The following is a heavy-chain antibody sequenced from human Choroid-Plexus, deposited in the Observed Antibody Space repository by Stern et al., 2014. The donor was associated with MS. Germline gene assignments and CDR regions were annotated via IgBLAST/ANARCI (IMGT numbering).Heavy chain of an antibody. CDR1: GYIFTGYY. CDR2: INPNTGGT. J-gene: IGHJ6*02. D-gene: IGHD3-3*01. CDR3: ARDQRGITIFGVVTDYYYLGMDV. Sequence: VQLEESGAEVKKPGASVKVSCKTSGYIFTGYYIHWVRQAPGQGLEWMAWINPNTGGTKYAQKFQGRGPMSRDTSISTAYVELSSLTSDDTAVYYCARDQRGITIFGVVTDYYYLGMDVWGQGTTVTVSS. V-gene: IGHV1-2*02.